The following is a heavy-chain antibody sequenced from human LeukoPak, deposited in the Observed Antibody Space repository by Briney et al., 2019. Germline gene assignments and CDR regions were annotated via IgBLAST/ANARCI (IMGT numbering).Heavy chain of an antibody. D-gene: IGHD5-12*01. J-gene: IGHJ6*03. CDR1: GFTFSNYA. Sequence: GGSLRLSCAASGFTFSNYAMHWVRKAPGKGLEWVAVISYDGSNKYYADSVKGRFTISRDNSKNTLDLQMNSLRAEDTAVYYCARDNSGYDLGYYYYYYMDVWGKGTTVTVSS. V-gene: IGHV3-30-3*01. CDR3: ARDNSGYDLGYYYYYYMDV. CDR2: ISYDGSNK.